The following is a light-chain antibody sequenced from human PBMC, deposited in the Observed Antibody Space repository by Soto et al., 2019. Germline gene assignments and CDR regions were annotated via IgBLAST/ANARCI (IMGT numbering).Light chain of an antibody. CDR2: GAS. V-gene: IGKV1-39*01. Sequence: DIQMTQSPSSLSASVGDRVTITCRASQSISSYLNWYQQKPGKAPKLLIYGASSLESRVPSRFSGSGSGTDFTLTISSLQPEDFATYYCQQSYSTPRTFGQGTKLEIK. CDR1: QSISSY. CDR3: QQSYSTPRT. J-gene: IGKJ2*01.